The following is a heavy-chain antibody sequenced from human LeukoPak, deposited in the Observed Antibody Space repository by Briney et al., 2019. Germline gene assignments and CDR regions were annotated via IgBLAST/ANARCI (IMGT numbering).Heavy chain of an antibody. CDR1: GFTFSSYG. CDR2: ISYDGSNK. CDR3: AGHPPGYSSGWYARGFDGY. Sequence: GGSLRLSCAASGFTFSSYGMHWVRQAPGKGLEWVAVISYDGSNKYYADSVKGRFTISRDNSKNTLYLQMNSLRAEDTAVYYCAGHPPGYSSGWYARGFDGYWGQGTLVTVSS. V-gene: IGHV3-30*03. J-gene: IGHJ4*02. D-gene: IGHD6-19*01.